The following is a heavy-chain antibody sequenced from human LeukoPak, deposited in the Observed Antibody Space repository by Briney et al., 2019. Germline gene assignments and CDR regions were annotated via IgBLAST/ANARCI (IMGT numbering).Heavy chain of an antibody. Sequence: GGSLRLSCAASGFTFSSYSMNWVRRAPGKGLEWVSYISSGSSTIYYADSVRGRFTISRDNAKNSLFLQMNSLRADDTAVYYCARDGAARGYYYGMDVWGRGTTVTVSS. CDR2: ISSGSSTI. D-gene: IGHD6-6*01. CDR1: GFTFSSYS. CDR3: ARDGAARGYYYGMDV. V-gene: IGHV3-48*01. J-gene: IGHJ6*02.